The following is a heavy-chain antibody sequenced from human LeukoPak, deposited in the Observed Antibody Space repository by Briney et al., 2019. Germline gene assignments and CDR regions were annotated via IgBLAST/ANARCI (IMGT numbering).Heavy chain of an antibody. CDR1: GFTFSDYW. J-gene: IGHJ4*02. V-gene: IGHV3-7*03. CDR3: ARGPRGYSYAWGY. D-gene: IGHD5-18*01. Sequence: PGGSLRLSCAASGFTFSDYWMSWVRQAPGKGLEWVANIKQDGSEKYYVDSVKGRFTISRDNAKNSLYLKMNSLRAEHTAVYYCARGPRGYSYAWGYWGQGTLVTVSS. CDR2: IKQDGSEK.